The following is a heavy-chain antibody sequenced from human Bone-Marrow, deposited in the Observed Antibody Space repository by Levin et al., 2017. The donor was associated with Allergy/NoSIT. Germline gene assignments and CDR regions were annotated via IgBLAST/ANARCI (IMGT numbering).Heavy chain of an antibody. D-gene: IGHD6-19*01. CDR2: MSFDGNIQ. V-gene: IGHV3-30*01. J-gene: IGHJ4*02. CDR1: GFTFRRTT. Sequence: GGSLRLSCEASGFTFRRTTMHWVRQSPGKGLEWVAVMSFDGNIQTYADSVKGRCTISRDNSKNTVSLQMNSLRVEDTAIYYCVTSRGGWYFDSWGQGTRVTVSS. CDR3: VTSRGGWYFDS.